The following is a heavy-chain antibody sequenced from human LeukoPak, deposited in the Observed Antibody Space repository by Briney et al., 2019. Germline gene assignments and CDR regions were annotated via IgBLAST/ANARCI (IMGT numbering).Heavy chain of an antibody. CDR1: GGSFSGYY. V-gene: IGHV4-34*01. CDR3: AGGGRYCSSTSCYKARYNWFDP. D-gene: IGHD2-2*02. CDR2: INHSGST. J-gene: IGHJ5*02. Sequence: SETLSLTCAVYGGSFSGYYWSWIRQPPGKGLEWIGEINHSGSTNYNPSLKSRVTISVDTSKNQFSLKLSSVTAADTAVYYCAGGGRYCSSTSCYKARYNWFDPWGQGTLVTVSS.